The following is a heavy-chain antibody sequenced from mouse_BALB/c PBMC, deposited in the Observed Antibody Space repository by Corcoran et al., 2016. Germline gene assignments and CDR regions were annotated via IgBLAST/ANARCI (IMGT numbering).Heavy chain of an antibody. CDR3: ARAPLQYYAMDY. CDR2: INTYTGEP. D-gene: IGHD6-1*01. CDR1: GYTFTNYG. Sequence: QIQLVQSGPELKKPGETVKISCKASGYTFTNYGMNWVKQAPGKGSKWMGWINTYTGEPTYADDFKGRFAFALETSASTAYLQINNLKNEDTATYCCARAPLQYYAMDYWGQGTSGTVSS. V-gene: IGHV9-3-1*01. J-gene: IGHJ4*01.